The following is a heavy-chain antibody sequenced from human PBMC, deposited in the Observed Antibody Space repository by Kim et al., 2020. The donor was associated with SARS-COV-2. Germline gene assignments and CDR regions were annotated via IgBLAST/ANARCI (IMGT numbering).Heavy chain of an antibody. CDR1: GFTVSSNY. V-gene: IGHV3-66*04. Sequence: GGSLRLSCAVSGFTVSSNYMSWVRQSPGRGLERVSVLHSGGISFYAKSVKGRFTISRDDSKNTLFLQMNSLRAEDTAAYFCASQGTGDYPNWFGPWGQGT. J-gene: IGHJ5*02. CDR2: LHSGGIS. CDR3: ASQGTGDYPNWFGP. D-gene: IGHD2-21*01.